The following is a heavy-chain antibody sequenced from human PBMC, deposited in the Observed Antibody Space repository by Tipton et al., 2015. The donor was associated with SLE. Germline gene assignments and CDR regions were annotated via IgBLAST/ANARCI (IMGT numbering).Heavy chain of an antibody. D-gene: IGHD5-18*01. CDR2: ISSSSSYI. Sequence: QLVQSGGGLVKPGGSLRLSCAASGFTFSSYSMNWVRQAPGKGLEWVSSISSSSSYIYYADSVKGRFTISRDNAKNSLYLQMNSLRAEDTAVYYCARGGTAMVSACDIWAQGRMLTVSS. J-gene: IGHJ3*02. CDR3: ARGGTAMVSACDI. CDR1: GFTFSSYS. V-gene: IGHV3-21*01.